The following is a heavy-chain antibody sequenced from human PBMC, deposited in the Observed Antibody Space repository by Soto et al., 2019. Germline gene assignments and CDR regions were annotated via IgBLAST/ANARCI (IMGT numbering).Heavy chain of an antibody. CDR3: ARGGNQLEY. CDR2: VYPGDSDR. V-gene: IGHV5-51*01. D-gene: IGHD6-25*01. CDR1: GYTFTSYW. Sequence: GESVKISCKGSGYTFTSYWIAWVRQLPGKGLEWLGSVYPGDSDRRDNPTFQGHVTMSVDKSSNTVYLQWSSLNASDTAMYYCARGGNQLEYWGQGVLVTVSS. J-gene: IGHJ4*02.